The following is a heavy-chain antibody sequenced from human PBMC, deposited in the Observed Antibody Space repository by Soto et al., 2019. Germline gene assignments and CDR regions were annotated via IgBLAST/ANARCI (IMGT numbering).Heavy chain of an antibody. J-gene: IGHJ6*02. Sequence: SVKVSCKASGGTFSSYAISWVRQAPGQGLEWMGGIIPIFGTANHAQKFQGRVTITADESTSTAYMELSSLRSEDTAVYYCARDRIAVAGYYYYGMDVWGQGTTVTVSS. CDR3: ARDRIAVAGYYYYGMDV. CDR2: IIPIFGTA. V-gene: IGHV1-69*13. CDR1: GGTFSSYA. D-gene: IGHD6-19*01.